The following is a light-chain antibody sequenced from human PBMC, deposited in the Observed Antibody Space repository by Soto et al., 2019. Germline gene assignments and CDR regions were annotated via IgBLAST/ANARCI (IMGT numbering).Light chain of an antibody. CDR3: QQTYSGPWT. J-gene: IGKJ1*01. Sequence: DIQMTQSPSSLSASVGDRVTITCRASQSISKFLNWYQQKPGKAPPLVISAASTLHSGVPSRFSGSGSGTHFTLTVTSLQSEDVATYYCQQTYSGPWTFGQGTTVDI. V-gene: IGKV1-39*01. CDR1: QSISKF. CDR2: AAS.